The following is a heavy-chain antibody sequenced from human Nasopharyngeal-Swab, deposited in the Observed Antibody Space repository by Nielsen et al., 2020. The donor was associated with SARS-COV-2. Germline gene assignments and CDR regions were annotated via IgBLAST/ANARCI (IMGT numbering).Heavy chain of an antibody. V-gene: IGHV3-7*05. CDR3: ARAIAAAGSY. CDR2: IKQDGSEK. J-gene: IGHJ4*02. D-gene: IGHD6-13*01. Sequence: VRQAPGKGLEWVANIKQDGSEKYYVDSVKGRFTISRDNAKNSLYLQMNSLRAEDTAVYYCARAIAAAGSYWGRGTLVHRLL.